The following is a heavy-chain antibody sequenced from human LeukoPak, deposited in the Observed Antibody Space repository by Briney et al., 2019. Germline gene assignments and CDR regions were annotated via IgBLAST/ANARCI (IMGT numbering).Heavy chain of an antibody. J-gene: IGHJ5*02. V-gene: IGHV3-23*01. CDR1: GFTFSNYA. CDR3: AKDAAPYFDWPFT. CDR2: ISGSGANT. D-gene: IGHD3-9*01. Sequence: PGGTLRLSCAASGFTFSNYAMNWVRQAPGKGLEWVSAISGSGANTYYADSVKGRFSISRDNSKNTLYLQMNSLRAEDTAVYYCAKDAAPYFDWPFTWGQGTLVTVSS.